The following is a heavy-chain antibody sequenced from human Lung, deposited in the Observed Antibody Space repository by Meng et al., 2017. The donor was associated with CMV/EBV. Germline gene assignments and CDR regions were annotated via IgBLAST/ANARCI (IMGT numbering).Heavy chain of an antibody. Sequence: SCAASGFTFSAHAVHWVRQAPGKGLEWVASISYEGSNKYYSDSVKGRFTISRDNSENMLYVQMNSLRAEDTAVYYCARDGRYLHIRTFGGGLEVGXQGNXVTVSS. CDR3: ARDGRYLHIRTFGGGLEV. CDR2: ISYEGSNK. D-gene: IGHD3-16*01. J-gene: IGHJ6*02. CDR1: GFTFSAHA. V-gene: IGHV3-30*04.